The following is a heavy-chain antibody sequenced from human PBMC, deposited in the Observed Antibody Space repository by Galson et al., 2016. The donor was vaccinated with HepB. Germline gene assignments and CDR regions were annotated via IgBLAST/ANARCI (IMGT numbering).Heavy chain of an antibody. CDR3: ARYMLPPKDWYFDL. J-gene: IGHJ2*01. V-gene: IGHV4-59*01. D-gene: IGHD3-10*02. CDR1: GGSLSSSY. CDR2: IYSSGET. Sequence: SETLSLTCTVSGGSLSSSYWSWIRQPPGKGLEWIGYIYSSGETNYNTFFKSRVSMSVDTSKNQLSRKLSSVTAADTAVYYCARYMLPPKDWYFDLWGRGTLVTVSS.